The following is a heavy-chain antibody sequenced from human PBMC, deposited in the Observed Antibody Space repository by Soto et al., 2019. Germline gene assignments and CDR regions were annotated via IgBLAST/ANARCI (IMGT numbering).Heavy chain of an antibody. Sequence: GESLKISCKGSGYIFTDHCIVWVRQMAGKGLEWMGIIYPGDSDTRYSPSFQGQVTISADKSISTAYQQWSSLKASDTDMYYCAIHPDAYYGMDAWGQGTTVTVSS. CDR3: AIHPDAYYGMDA. CDR2: IYPGDSDT. CDR1: GYIFTDHC. J-gene: IGHJ6*02. V-gene: IGHV5-51*01.